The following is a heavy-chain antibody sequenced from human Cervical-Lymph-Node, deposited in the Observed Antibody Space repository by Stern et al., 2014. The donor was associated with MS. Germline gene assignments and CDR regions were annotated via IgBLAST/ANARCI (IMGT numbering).Heavy chain of an antibody. Sequence: VQLVESGGGVVQPGRSLRLSCAASGFTFSSYGMHWVRQAPGKGLEWVAVIWYDGSNKFYADSVKGRFTISRDNSKNTLYLQMNSLRAEDTAVYYCARGPPYYFDYWGQGTLVTVSS. J-gene: IGHJ4*02. V-gene: IGHV3-33*01. CDR2: IWYDGSNK. CDR1: GFTFSSYG. CDR3: ARGPPYYFDY.